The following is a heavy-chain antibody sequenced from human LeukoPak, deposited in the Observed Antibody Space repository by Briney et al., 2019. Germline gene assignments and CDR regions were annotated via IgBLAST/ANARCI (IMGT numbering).Heavy chain of an antibody. CDR1: GYIFTGYY. CDR3: ARGSGYDFRAFDI. Sequence: GASVKVSCKASGYIFTGYYMHWVRQAPGQGLEWMGWINPNSGDTNCTQRFQGRVTMTRDTSISTAYMEMSRLTSDDTAVYYCARGSGYDFRAFDIWGQGTLVAVSS. J-gene: IGHJ3*02. CDR2: INPNSGDT. D-gene: IGHD5-12*01. V-gene: IGHV1-2*02.